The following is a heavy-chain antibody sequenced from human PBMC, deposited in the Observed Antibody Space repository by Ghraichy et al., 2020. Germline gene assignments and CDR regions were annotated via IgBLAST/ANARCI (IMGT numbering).Heavy chain of an antibody. CDR3: ARGSLLSDAFDI. J-gene: IGHJ3*02. CDR1: GGSISSYY. D-gene: IGHD3-10*01. CDR2: IYTSGST. Sequence: SQTLSLTCTVSGGSISSYYWSWIRQPAGKGLEWIGRIYTSGSTNYNPSLKSRVTMSVDTSKNQFSLKLSSVTAADTAVYYCARGSLLSDAFDIWGQGTMVTVSS. V-gene: IGHV4-4*07.